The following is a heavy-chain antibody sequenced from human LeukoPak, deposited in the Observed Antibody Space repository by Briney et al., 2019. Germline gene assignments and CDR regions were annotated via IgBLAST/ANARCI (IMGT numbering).Heavy chain of an antibody. J-gene: IGHJ5*02. CDR3: ARDNSVEDTAWWFDP. D-gene: IGHD4-23*01. CDR2: INPITGDT. V-gene: IGHV1-2*02. Sequence: ASVKVSCKASGYTFNQYFMHWVRQAPGQGLEWMGWINPITGDTTYAPRFQGRVTMTRDMSTSTDYMELSSLRSEDTAVYYCARDNSVEDTAWWFDPWGQGTLVTVSS. CDR1: GYTFNQYF.